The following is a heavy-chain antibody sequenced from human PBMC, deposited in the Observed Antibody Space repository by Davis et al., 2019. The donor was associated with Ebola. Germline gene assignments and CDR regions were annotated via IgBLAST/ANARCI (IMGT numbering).Heavy chain of an antibody. D-gene: IGHD3-10*01. V-gene: IGHV4-39*01. CDR1: GASISTSDDYL. CDR2: LSYSGTT. Sequence: GSLRLSCTVSGASISTSDDYLCACSRQPPGKALEWSGSLSYSGTTYYNPSLKSRVTISGDTSKNQLSLKLSSVTAADTAVYNCARQLVRGSDWFDPWGQGTLVTVSS. CDR3: ARQLVRGSDWFDP. J-gene: IGHJ5*02.